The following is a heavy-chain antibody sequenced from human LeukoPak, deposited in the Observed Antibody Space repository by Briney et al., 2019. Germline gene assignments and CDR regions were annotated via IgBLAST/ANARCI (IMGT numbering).Heavy chain of an antibody. J-gene: IGHJ6*03. D-gene: IGHD3-22*01. Sequence: SETLSLTCTVSGGSISSGSYYWSWIRQPAGKGLEWIGRIYTSGSTNYDPSLKSRVTISVDTSKNQFSLKLSSVTAADTAVYYCARGDRSDSPYYYYYMDVWGKGTTVTVSS. V-gene: IGHV4-61*02. CDR3: ARGDRSDSPYYYYYMDV. CDR1: GGSISSGSYY. CDR2: IYTSGST.